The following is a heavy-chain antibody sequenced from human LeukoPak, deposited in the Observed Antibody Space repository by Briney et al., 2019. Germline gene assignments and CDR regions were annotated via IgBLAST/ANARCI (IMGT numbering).Heavy chain of an antibody. CDR3: AKDHLPPQNYYGSGSYFV. J-gene: IGHJ4*02. Sequence: GGSLRLSCAASGFTFSSYAMSWVPQAPGKGLEWVSAISGSGGSTYYADSVKGRFTISRDNSKNTLYLQMNSLRAEDTAVYYCAKDHLPPQNYYGSGSYFVWGQGTLVTVSS. D-gene: IGHD3-10*01. CDR2: ISGSGGST. CDR1: GFTFSSYA. V-gene: IGHV3-23*01.